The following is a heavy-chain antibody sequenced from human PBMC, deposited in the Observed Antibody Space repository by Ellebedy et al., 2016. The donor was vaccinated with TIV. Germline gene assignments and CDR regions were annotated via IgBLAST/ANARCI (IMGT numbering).Heavy chain of an antibody. CDR3: ARDPDTGAGWYFDL. V-gene: IGHV3-74*01. Sequence: GESPKISCAASGFTFSRYWMHWVRQAPGKGLVWVSRIKSDGTGISYADSVKGRFPISRDNAKNTLYLQMNSLRAEDTAVYYCARDPDTGAGWYFDLWGRGTLVTVSS. J-gene: IGHJ2*01. CDR1: GFTFSRYW. D-gene: IGHD1-14*01. CDR2: IKSDGTGI.